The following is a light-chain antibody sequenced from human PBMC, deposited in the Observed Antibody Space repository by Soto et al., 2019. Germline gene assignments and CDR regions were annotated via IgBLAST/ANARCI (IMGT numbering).Light chain of an antibody. CDR1: SSDVGAYNS. Sequence: QSALTRPRSVSGSPGQSVTISCTGTSSDVGAYNSVSWYQQHPDKAPKLMIYDVSQRPSGVPDRFSGSKSGNTASLTISGLQAEDEADYYCVSYTGTHIPVALGGGTKLTVL. J-gene: IGLJ2*01. CDR3: VSYTGTHIPVA. CDR2: DVS. V-gene: IGLV2-11*01.